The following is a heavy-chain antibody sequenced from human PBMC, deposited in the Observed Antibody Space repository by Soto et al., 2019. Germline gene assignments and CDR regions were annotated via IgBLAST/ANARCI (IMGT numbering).Heavy chain of an antibody. Sequence: GGSLRLSCAASGFTFSSYAMSWVRQAPGKGLEWVSAISGSGGSTYYADSVKGRFTISRDNSKNTLYLQMNSLRAEDTAVYYCAKDLLSFAWPPTDAFDIWGQGTMVTVSS. V-gene: IGHV3-23*01. J-gene: IGHJ3*02. CDR1: GFTFSSYA. D-gene: IGHD2-15*01. CDR3: AKDLLSFAWPPTDAFDI. CDR2: ISGSGGST.